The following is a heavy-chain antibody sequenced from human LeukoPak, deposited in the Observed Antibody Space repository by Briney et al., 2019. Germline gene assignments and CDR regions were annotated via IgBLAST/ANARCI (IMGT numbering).Heavy chain of an antibody. CDR2: IIPIFGTA. J-gene: IGHJ4*02. Sequence: SVKVSCKASGGTFSSYAISWVRQAPGQGLEWMGGIIPIFGTANYAQKFQGRVTITADKATSTAYMELSSLRSEDTAVYYCAKVSGSGYPSGSYYFDYWGQGTLVTVSS. CDR3: AKVSGSGYPSGSYYFDY. CDR1: GGTFSSYA. D-gene: IGHD3-22*01. V-gene: IGHV1-69*06.